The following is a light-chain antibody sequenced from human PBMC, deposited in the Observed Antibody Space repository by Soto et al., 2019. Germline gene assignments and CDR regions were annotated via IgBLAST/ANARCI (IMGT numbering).Light chain of an antibody. CDR3: QHCGGMWT. J-gene: IGKJ1*01. CDR1: QNINAW. Sequence: DIHMTKSPSSLSVSVGDRVTITCRTSQNINAWLAWYQQRPGQAPKVLIYDASNLEYGVPSRFSGSGFGTEFILTISSLQPDDFATYWCQHCGGMWTFGQGTKVDIK. CDR2: DAS. V-gene: IGKV1-5*01.